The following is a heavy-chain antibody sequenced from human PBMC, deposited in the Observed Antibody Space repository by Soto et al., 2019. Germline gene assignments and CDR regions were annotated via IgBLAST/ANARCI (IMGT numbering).Heavy chain of an antibody. CDR2: ISFDGKNR. J-gene: IGHJ4*02. CDR1: GFIFSNYG. V-gene: IGHV3-30*18. CDR3: AKRGGVVGGSEHPFFEY. D-gene: IGHD2-15*01. Sequence: QVQLVESGGGVVQPGKSLRLSCAASGFIFSNYGMHWVRQAPGKGLEWVALISFDGKNRHYADSVKGRFTIYRDNPKNTLYLEMNSLRPADTAFYYCAKRGGVVGGSEHPFFEYWGQGTLVTVSS.